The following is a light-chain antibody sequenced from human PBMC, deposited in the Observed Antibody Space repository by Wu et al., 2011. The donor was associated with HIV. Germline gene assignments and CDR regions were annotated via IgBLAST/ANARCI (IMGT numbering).Light chain of an antibody. CDR1: QSVSNY. CDR2: GAS. Sequence: SPGERATLSCRASQSVSNYLAWYQQKLGQAPRLLIHGASRRATGIPARFSGSGSGTDFTLSISSLEPEDFAVYYCQQCSDWPLTFGQGTRLEIK. V-gene: IGKV3-11*01. CDR3: QQCSDWPLT. J-gene: IGKJ5*01.